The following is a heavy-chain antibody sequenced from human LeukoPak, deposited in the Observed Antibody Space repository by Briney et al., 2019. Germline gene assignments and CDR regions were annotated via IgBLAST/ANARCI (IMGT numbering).Heavy chain of an antibody. Sequence: GASVTVSCKASGYTFTSCDINWVRQATGQGLEWMGWMNPNSGNTGYGQGFQGRITMTRDISIGTAYMELSNLTSEDTAIYYCTRGSSGRRDNWGQGTLVTVSA. CDR1: GYTFTSCD. J-gene: IGHJ4*02. V-gene: IGHV1-8*01. CDR2: MNPNSGNT. CDR3: TRGSSGRRDN. D-gene: IGHD6-19*01.